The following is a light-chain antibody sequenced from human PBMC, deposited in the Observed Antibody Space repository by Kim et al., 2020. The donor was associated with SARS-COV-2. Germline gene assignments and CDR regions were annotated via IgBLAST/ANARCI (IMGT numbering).Light chain of an antibody. V-gene: IGLV3-19*01. CDR3: NSRDSSGNQVV. CDR1: SLRSYD. Sequence: ALGQTVRITCQGDSLRSYDASWYQQKPGQAPVLVIYGKNNRPSGIPDRFSGSSSGNTASLTITGAQAEDEADYYCNSRDSSGNQVVFGGGTQLTVL. CDR2: GKN. J-gene: IGLJ2*01.